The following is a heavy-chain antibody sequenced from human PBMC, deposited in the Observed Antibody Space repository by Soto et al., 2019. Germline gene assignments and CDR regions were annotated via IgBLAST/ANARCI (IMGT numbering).Heavy chain of an antibody. Sequence: GGSLRLSCAASGFTFSSYAMHWVRQAPGKGLEWVAVISYDGSNKYYADSVKGRFTISRDNSKNTLYLQMNSLRAEDTAVYYCARINFKSPYYYDSSGYYYEDYWGQGTLVTVSS. V-gene: IGHV3-30-3*01. CDR1: GFTFSSYA. D-gene: IGHD3-22*01. J-gene: IGHJ4*02. CDR2: ISYDGSNK. CDR3: ARINFKSPYYYDSSGYYYEDY.